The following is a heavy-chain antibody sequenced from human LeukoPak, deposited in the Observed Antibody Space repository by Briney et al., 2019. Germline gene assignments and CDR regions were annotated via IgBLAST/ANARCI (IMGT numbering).Heavy chain of an antibody. CDR1: GFIFSNYG. J-gene: IGHJ4*02. V-gene: IGHV3-66*04. D-gene: IGHD2-21*02. CDR2: IYSGGST. Sequence: GGSLRLSCAASGFIFSNYGMHWVRQAPGKGLEWVSVIYSGGSTYYADSVKGRFTISRDNSKNTLYLQMNSLRAEDTAVYYCARHYCGGDCYSPYYFDYWGQGTLVTVSS. CDR3: ARHYCGGDCYSPYYFDY.